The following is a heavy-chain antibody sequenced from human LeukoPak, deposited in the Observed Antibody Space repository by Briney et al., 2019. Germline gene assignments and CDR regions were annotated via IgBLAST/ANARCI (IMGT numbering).Heavy chain of an antibody. Sequence: PGGSLRLSCAASGFTFSSYAMSWVRQAPGKGLEWVSAISGSGGSTYYADSVKGRFTISRDNSKNTLYLQMNSLRAEDTAVYYCAKSVGGYCSGGSCFLHYYYGMDVWGQGTTVTVSS. CDR1: GFTFSSYA. CDR3: AKSVGGYCSGGSCFLHYYYGMDV. CDR2: ISGSGGST. D-gene: IGHD2-15*01. J-gene: IGHJ6*02. V-gene: IGHV3-23*01.